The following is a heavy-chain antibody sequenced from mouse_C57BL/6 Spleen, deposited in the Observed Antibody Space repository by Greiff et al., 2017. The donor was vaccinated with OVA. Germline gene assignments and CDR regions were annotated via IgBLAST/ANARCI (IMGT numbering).Heavy chain of an antibody. D-gene: IGHD1-1*01. CDR2: ISGGGGNT. J-gene: IGHJ2*01. Sequence: EVKLVESGGGLVKPGGSLKLSCAASGFTFSSYTMSWVRQTPEKRLEWVATISGGGGNTYYPDSVKGRFTISRDNAKNTLYLQMSRLRSEDTALYYCARPLLRYYYFDYWGQGTTLTVSS. CDR3: ARPLLRYYYFDY. CDR1: GFTFSSYT. V-gene: IGHV5-9*01.